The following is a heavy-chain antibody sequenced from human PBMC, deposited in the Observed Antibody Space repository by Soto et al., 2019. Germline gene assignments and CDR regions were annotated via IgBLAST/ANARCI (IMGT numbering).Heavy chain of an antibody. CDR1: GYTFTSNL. V-gene: IGHV1-18*01. CDR2: ISADNGNT. Sequence: ASVKVSCKASGYTFTSNLINWVRQAPGQGLEWMGWISADNGNTNYAQKFRGRVTMTTATSTSTAYMEMRSLRSDDTSFYYCARGDYYDLLTGYHDYWGQGTLVTVSS. CDR3: ARGDYYDLLTGYHDY. J-gene: IGHJ4*02. D-gene: IGHD3-9*01.